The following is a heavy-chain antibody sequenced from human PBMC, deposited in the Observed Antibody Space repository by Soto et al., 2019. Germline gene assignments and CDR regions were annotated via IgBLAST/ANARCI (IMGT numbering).Heavy chain of an antibody. CDR2: INPNSGGT. V-gene: IGHV1-2*04. CDR3: ARDRDTAMVAYYFDY. J-gene: IGHJ4*02. CDR1: GYTFTGYY. D-gene: IGHD5-18*01. Sequence: GASVKVSCKASGYTFTGYYMHWVRQAPGQGLEWMGWINPNSGGTNYAQKFQGWVTMTRDTSISTAYMELSRLRSDDTAVYYCARDRDTAMVAYYFDYWGQGTLVTSPQ.